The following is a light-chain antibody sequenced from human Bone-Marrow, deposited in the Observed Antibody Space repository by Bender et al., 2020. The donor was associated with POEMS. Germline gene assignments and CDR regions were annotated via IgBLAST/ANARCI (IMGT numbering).Light chain of an antibody. CDR2: DVF. J-gene: IGLJ3*02. V-gene: IGLV2-11*01. CDR1: SSDIGAYNY. Sequence: QSALTQPRSVSGSPGQSVTISCTGTSSDIGAYNYVSWYKQNPGRAPKVIIYDVFRRPSGVTDRFSGSKSGNTASLTISGLQAEDEADYYCCSYAGSYTWVFGGGTKLTVL. CDR3: CSYAGSYTWV.